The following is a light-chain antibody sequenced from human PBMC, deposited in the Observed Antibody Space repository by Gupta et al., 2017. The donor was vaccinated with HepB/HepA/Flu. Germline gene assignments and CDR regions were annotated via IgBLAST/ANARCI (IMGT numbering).Light chain of an antibody. CDR3: QVWDSSSALGVV. CDR2: DDS. V-gene: IGLV3-21*03. Sequence: SYVLTQPPSVSVAPGKTARITRGGNNSGSKSVHWYQQKPGQAPVLVVYDDSDRPSGIPERFSGSNSGNTATLTISRVEAGDEADYYCQVWDSSSALGVVFGGGTKLTVL. J-gene: IGLJ2*01. CDR1: NSGSKS.